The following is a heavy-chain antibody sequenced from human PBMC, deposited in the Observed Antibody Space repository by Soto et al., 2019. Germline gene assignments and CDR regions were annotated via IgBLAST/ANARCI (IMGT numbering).Heavy chain of an antibody. Sequence: EVQLVESGGGLVKPGGSLRLSCAASGFTFSSHHMNWVRQAPGKGLECVSSISASGNVVFHADSVKGRFTVSRDNDKSSIFLQMNSLRAEDTAVYYCDREGGRDGWGQGTLVIVSS. D-gene: IGHD1-26*01. J-gene: IGHJ4*02. CDR1: GFTFSSHH. V-gene: IGHV3-21*01. CDR3: DREGGRDG. CDR2: ISASGNVV.